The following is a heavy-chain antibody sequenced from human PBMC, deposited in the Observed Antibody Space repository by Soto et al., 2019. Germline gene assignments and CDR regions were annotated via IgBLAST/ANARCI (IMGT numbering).Heavy chain of an antibody. V-gene: IGHV4-31*02. CDR2: IYYTGGT. Sequence: PXETLSLAWTVSSASLHIGCYYWAWIRQNPGKVLEWIVYIYYTGGTYYNPSLGSRVNISVDTSKNQFYLKLSYVTAADTAVYYCARFSSIAALPSVADDWGQGTLVTVSS. D-gene: IGHD6-6*01. CDR3: ARFSSIAALPSVADD. CDR1: SASLHIGCYY. J-gene: IGHJ4*02.